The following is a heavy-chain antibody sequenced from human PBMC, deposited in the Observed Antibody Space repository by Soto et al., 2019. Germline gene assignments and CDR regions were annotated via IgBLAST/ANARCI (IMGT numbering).Heavy chain of an antibody. CDR2: VYHGGST. Sequence: QVQLQESGPGLVKPSGTLSLTCAVSGGSISSRNWRSWVRQPPGKGLEWIGEVYHGGSTRYNPSLKRRVTMTVDKSKNQFSLKLTSVTAADTPVYHCASRGYNYFSTPFYFDYWGLGTLVTVSS. J-gene: IGHJ4*02. CDR1: GGSISSRNW. D-gene: IGHD5-18*01. V-gene: IGHV4-4*02. CDR3: ASRGYNYFSTPFYFDY.